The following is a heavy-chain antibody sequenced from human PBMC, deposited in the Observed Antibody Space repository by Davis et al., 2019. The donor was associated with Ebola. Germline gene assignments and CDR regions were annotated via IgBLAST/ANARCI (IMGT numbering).Heavy chain of an antibody. Sequence: PGGSLRLSCAASGFTFSSYGMHWVRQAPGKGLEWVAVIWYDGSNKYYADAVKGRFTISRDNSKNTLYLQMNSLRAEDTAVYYCAKGLDTAMVTEDYWGQGTLVTVSS. CDR1: GFTFSSYG. CDR2: IWYDGSNK. J-gene: IGHJ4*02. CDR3: AKGLDTAMVTEDY. V-gene: IGHV3-30*02. D-gene: IGHD5-18*01.